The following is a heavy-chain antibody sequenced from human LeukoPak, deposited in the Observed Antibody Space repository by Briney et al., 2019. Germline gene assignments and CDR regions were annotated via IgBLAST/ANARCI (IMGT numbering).Heavy chain of an antibody. J-gene: IGHJ4*02. Sequence: GGSLRLSCAASGFTFSNYAMSWARQAPGKGLEWISAISGSGGSTYYADSVKGRFTISRDNSKNTLYLQMNSLRAEDTAVYYCTKGTIWLPFDYWGQGTLVTVSS. V-gene: IGHV3-23*01. D-gene: IGHD5-18*01. CDR1: GFTFSNYA. CDR3: TKGTIWLPFDY. CDR2: ISGSGGST.